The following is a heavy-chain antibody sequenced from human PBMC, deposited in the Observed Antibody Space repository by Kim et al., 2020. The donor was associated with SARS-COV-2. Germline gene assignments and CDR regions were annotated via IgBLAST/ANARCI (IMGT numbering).Heavy chain of an antibody. J-gene: IGHJ6*02. Sequence: SETLSLTCAVYGGSFSGYYWSWIRQPPGKGLEWIGEINHSGSTNYNPSLKSRVTISVDTSKNQFSLKLSSVTAADTAVYFCARVAVAGRAGGGDYYYYGMDVWGQGTTVTVSS. CDR3: ARVAVAGRAGGGDYYYYGMDV. D-gene: IGHD6-19*01. CDR2: INHSGST. CDR1: GGSFSGYY. V-gene: IGHV4-34*01.